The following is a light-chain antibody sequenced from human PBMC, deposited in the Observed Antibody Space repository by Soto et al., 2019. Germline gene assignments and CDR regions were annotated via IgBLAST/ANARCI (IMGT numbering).Light chain of an antibody. CDR3: QQRSNWPLT. J-gene: IGKJ4*01. V-gene: IGKV3-11*01. CDR1: QTVSSF. Sequence: VLTQSPATLSLSPGERATLSCRASQTVSSFLAWYQQKPGQAPRLLIHDSSDRATGIPARFSGSGSGTDFTLTISSLEPEDVAVCYCQQRSNWPLTFGGGTKVDIK. CDR2: DSS.